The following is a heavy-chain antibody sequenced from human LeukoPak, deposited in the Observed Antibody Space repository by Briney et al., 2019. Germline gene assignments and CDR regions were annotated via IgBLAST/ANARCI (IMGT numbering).Heavy chain of an antibody. CDR3: ASTWSGGYQLLYTIGGYFQH. Sequence: SVKVSCKASGGTFSSYTISWVRQAPGQGLEWMGGIIPIFGTANYAQKFQGRVTITADESTSTAYMELSSLRAEDTAVYYCASTWSGGYQLLYTIGGYFQHWGQGTLVTVSS. CDR1: GGTFSSYT. CDR2: IIPIFGTA. J-gene: IGHJ1*01. V-gene: IGHV1-69*13. D-gene: IGHD2-2*02.